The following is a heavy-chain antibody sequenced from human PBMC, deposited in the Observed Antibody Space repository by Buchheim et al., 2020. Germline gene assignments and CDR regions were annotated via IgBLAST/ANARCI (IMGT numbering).Heavy chain of an antibody. Sequence: QVQLQQWGAGLLQPSETLSLTCAVYGGSFSGNYWSWIRQSPGKGLEWIGEINHSGSTYYNPSFNSRVTISGDTSKNQFSLKLTSVTAADTAVYYCARVGIAARGMDVWGQGTT. CDR2: INHSGST. V-gene: IGHV4-34*01. CDR3: ARVGIAARGMDV. D-gene: IGHD6-6*01. CDR1: GGSFSGNY. J-gene: IGHJ6*02.